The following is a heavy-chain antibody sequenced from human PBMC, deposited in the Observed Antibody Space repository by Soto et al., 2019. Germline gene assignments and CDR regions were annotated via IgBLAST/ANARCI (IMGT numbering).Heavy chain of an antibody. V-gene: IGHV4-30-4*01. CDR1: GGSISSGDYY. J-gene: IGHJ5*02. CDR3: ARETTMVTINWFDP. D-gene: IGHD4-17*01. CDR2: IYYSGRT. Sequence: QVQLQESGPGLVKPSQTLSLTCTVSGGSISSGDYYWSWIRQPPGKVLEWIGYIYYSGRTYYNPSLKIRVTIAVAPSNHQFSLKLSSVTAADTAVYYCARETTMVTINWFDPWGQGTLVTVSS.